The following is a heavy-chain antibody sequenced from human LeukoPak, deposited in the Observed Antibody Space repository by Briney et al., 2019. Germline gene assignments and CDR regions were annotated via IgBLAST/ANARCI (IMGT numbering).Heavy chain of an antibody. CDR2: INSYGSST. CDR3: ARAKLRYCSSTSCYGGDTFDY. D-gene: IGHD2-2*01. CDR1: GFTFSSYW. J-gene: IGHJ4*02. Sequence: GGSLRLSCAASGFTFSSYWMHWVRQAPGKWLVWVSRINSYGSSTSYADSVKGRFTISRDNAKNTLYLQMNSLRAEDTAVYYCARAKLRYCSSTSCYGGDTFDYWGQGTLVTVSS. V-gene: IGHV3-74*01.